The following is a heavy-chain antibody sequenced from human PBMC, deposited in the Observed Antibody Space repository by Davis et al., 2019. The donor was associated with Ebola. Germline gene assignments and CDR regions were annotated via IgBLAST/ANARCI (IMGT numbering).Heavy chain of an antibody. J-gene: IGHJ5*02. V-gene: IGHV1-18*01. D-gene: IGHD4-17*01. CDR1: GYTFSGYA. CDR2: INVYNGHT. CDR3: ARDATTVTTIWFDP. Sequence: AASVKVSCKTSGYTFSGYAISWVRQDPGQGLEWIGRINVYNGHTNYAQNFQGRVTVSTDQSTSIAYMELRSLRSDDTALYYCARDATTVTTIWFDPWGQGTLVTVSS.